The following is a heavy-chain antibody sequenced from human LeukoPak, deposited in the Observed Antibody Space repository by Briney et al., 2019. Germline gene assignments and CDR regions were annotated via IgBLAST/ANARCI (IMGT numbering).Heavy chain of an antibody. J-gene: IGHJ4*02. D-gene: IGHD6-19*01. CDR1: GFTCDDYG. CDR2: INWNGGST. V-gene: IGHV3-20*03. CDR3: ARDPYSSGWYGAPVY. Sequence: GGSLRLSFAASGFTCDDYGMSWVRQAPGKGLEWVSGINWNGGSTGYADSVKGRFTISRDNAKNSLYLQMNSLRAEDTALYYCARDPYSSGWYGAPVYWGQGTLVTVSS.